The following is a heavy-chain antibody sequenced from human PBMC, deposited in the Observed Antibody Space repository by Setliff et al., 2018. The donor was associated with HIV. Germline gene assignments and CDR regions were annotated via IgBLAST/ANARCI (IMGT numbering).Heavy chain of an antibody. D-gene: IGHD5-18*01. CDR2: IYPGDSDA. J-gene: IGHJ4*02. V-gene: IGHV5-51*01. CDR3: ARGGFSYGYDY. Sequence: GESLKISCKGSGYSFATYWIGWVRQMPGKGLEWMGVIYPGDSDAIYSPSFQGQVTISAYTSFSTAYLQWSSLKASDTAIYYCARGGFSYGYDYWGQGTLVTVSS. CDR1: GYSFATYW.